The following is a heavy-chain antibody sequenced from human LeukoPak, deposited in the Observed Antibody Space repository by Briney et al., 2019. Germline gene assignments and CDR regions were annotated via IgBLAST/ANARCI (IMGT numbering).Heavy chain of an antibody. CDR2: IWYDGSNK. D-gene: IGHD3-22*01. J-gene: IGHJ4*02. V-gene: IGHV3-33*01. CDR3: ASDLNYYDSSGYYLPTPFDY. CDR1: GFTFSSYG. Sequence: GGSLRLSCAASGFTFSSYGMHWVRQAPGKGLEWVAVIWYDGSNKYYADSVKGRFTISRDNSKNTLYLQMNSLRAEDTAVYYCASDLNYYDSSGYYLPTPFDYWGQGTLVTVSP.